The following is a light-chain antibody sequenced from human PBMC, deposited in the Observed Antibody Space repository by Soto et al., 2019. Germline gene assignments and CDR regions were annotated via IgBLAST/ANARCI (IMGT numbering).Light chain of an antibody. CDR1: SSDVGGYNY. CDR2: EVS. V-gene: IGLV2-14*01. CDR3: NSYTSSSPVV. Sequence: QSVLTQPASVSGSRGQSITISCTGTSSDVGGYNYVSWYQQYPGKAPKLMIYEVSNRPSGVSNRFSGSKSGNTASLTISGLQAEDEADYYCNSYTSSSPVVFGGGTKLTVL. J-gene: IGLJ2*01.